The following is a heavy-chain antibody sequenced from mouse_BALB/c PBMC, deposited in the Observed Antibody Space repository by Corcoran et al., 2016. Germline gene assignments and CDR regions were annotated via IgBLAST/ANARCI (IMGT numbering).Heavy chain of an antibody. CDR1: GYTFTNYG. D-gene: IGHD2-4*01. CDR3: AREDDYLY. Sequence: QIQLVQSGPELKKPGETVKISCKASGYTFTNYGMNWVKQAPGKGLKWMAWINTYTGEPTFADDFKGRFAFSLETSASTAYLQINNLKNEDMATYFCAREDDYLYWGQGTTLTVSS. CDR2: INTYTGEP. J-gene: IGHJ2*01. V-gene: IGHV9-1*02.